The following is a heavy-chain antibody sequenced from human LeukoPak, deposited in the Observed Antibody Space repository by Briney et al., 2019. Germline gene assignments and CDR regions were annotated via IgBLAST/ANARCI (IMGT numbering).Heavy chain of an antibody. CDR1: GASSNSYY. CDR2: YYSGST. Sequence: SSETLSLTCTVSGASSNSYYWSWVRPPPGKGLEWIGSYYSGSTNYNSSLKSRVTISVDTSKNQFSLMLSSVTAADTAVYYCATSRGSDGSGNYWGQGTLVTVSS. D-gene: IGHD3-10*01. CDR3: ATSRGSDGSGNY. J-gene: IGHJ4*02. V-gene: IGHV4-59*01.